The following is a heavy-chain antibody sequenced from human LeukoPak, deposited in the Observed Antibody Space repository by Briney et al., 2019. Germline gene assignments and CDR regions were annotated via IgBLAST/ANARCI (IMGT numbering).Heavy chain of an antibody. J-gene: IGHJ4*02. Sequence: ASVKVSCKASGYTFTSCGISWVRQAPGQGLEWMGWISVYKGNTNYAQKLQGRVTMTTDTSTSTAYMELRSLRSDDTAVYYCARGFGGQYYYGSGSYFAGPFDYWGQGTLITVSS. V-gene: IGHV1-18*01. D-gene: IGHD3-10*01. CDR3: ARGFGGQYYYGSGSYFAGPFDY. CDR1: GYTFTSCG. CDR2: ISVYKGNT.